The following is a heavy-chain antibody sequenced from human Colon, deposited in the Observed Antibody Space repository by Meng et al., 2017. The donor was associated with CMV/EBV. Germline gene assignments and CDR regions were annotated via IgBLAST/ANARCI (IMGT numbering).Heavy chain of an antibody. CDR3: ARAYGDYRFDP. CDR1: GGSISGYY. Sequence: SETLSLTCTVSGGSISGYYWSWIRQPPGKGLEWIAYIYYSGSTNYNPSLKSRVTISADTTKNQFSLKMNSVTAADTAVYYCARAYGDYRFDPWGQGTLVTVSS. J-gene: IGHJ5*02. V-gene: IGHV4-59*01. CDR2: IYYSGST. D-gene: IGHD4-17*01.